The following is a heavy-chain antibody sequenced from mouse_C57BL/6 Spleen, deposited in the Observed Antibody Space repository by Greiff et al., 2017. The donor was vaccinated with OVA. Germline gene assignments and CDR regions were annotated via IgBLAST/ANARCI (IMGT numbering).Heavy chain of an antibody. CDR3: ARSGYCYGSSYEAFAY. V-gene: IGHV1-54*01. Sequence: QVQLQQSGAELVRPGTSVKVSCKASGYAFTNYLIEWVKQRPGQGLEWIGVINPGSGGTNYNEKFKGKATLTADKSSSTAYMQLSSLTSEDSAVYLCARSGYCYGSSYEAFAYWGQGTGITVCA. CDR2: INPGSGGT. D-gene: IGHD1-1*01. J-gene: IGHJ3*01. CDR1: GYAFTNYL.